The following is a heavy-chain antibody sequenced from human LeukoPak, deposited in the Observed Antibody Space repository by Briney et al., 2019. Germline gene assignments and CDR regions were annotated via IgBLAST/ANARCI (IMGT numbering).Heavy chain of an antibody. CDR1: GYTFICYY. D-gene: IGHD2-2*01. J-gene: IGHJ4*02. CDR3: ARDSCSSTSCLSIDDY. V-gene: IGHV1-2*02. Sequence: GASVKVSCKASGYTFICYYMHWVRQAPGQGLEWMGWINPNSGGTNYAQKFQGRVTMTRDTSISTVYMELSRLRSDDTAVYYCARDSCSSTSCLSIDDYWGQGTLVTVSS. CDR2: INPNSGGT.